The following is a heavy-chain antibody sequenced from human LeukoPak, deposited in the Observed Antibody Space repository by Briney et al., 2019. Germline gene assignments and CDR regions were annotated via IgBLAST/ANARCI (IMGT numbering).Heavy chain of an antibody. CDR1: GGSISSYY. D-gene: IGHD1-26*01. CDR2: IYYSGST. V-gene: IGHV4-59*01. J-gene: IGHJ4*02. Sequence: SETLSLXCTVSGGSISSYYWSWIRQPPGKGLEWIGYIYYSGSTNYNPSLKSRVTISVDTSKNHFSLKLSSVTAADTAVYYCARVGYSGTYLDYWGQGTLVTVSS. CDR3: ARVGYSGTYLDY.